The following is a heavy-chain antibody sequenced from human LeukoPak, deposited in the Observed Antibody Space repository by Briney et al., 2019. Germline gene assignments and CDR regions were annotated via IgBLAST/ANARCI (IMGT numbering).Heavy chain of an antibody. Sequence: GGSLRLSCAASGLTFSSYGMHWVRKAPGKGLEWVAVIWYDGSNKYYADSVKGRFTISRDNSKNTLYLQMNSLRAEDTAVYYCARDGDAYSSGWLWGQGTLVTVSS. V-gene: IGHV3-33*01. J-gene: IGHJ4*02. CDR2: IWYDGSNK. CDR1: GLTFSSYG. CDR3: ARDGDAYSSGWL. D-gene: IGHD6-19*01.